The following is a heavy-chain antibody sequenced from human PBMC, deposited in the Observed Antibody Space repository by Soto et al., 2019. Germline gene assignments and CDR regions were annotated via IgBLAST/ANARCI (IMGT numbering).Heavy chain of an antibody. Sequence: QVQLQESGPGLVKPSQTLSLTCTVSGGSISSGGYYWSWIRQHPGKGLEWIGYIYYSGSTYYNPSLKSRVTITVETAKNQFSLKLSSVTAADTAVYYCARDPRVYDAFDIWGQGTMVTVSS. CDR1: GGSISSGGYY. V-gene: IGHV4-31*03. CDR2: IYYSGST. D-gene: IGHD6-13*01. J-gene: IGHJ3*02. CDR3: ARDPRVYDAFDI.